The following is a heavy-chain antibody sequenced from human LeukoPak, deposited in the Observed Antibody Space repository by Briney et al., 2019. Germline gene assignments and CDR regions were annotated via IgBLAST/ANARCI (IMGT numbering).Heavy chain of an antibody. D-gene: IGHD1-26*01. V-gene: IGHV4-34*01. CDR3: ARFIVGATIDAHKNWFDP. CDR1: GGSFSGYY. CDR2: INHSGST. J-gene: IGHJ5*02. Sequence: SETLSLTCAVYGGSFSGYYWSWIRQPPGKGLEWIGEINHSGSTNYNPSLKSRVTISVDTSKNQFSLKLSSVTAADTAVYYCARFIVGATIDAHKNWFDPWGQGTLVTVSS.